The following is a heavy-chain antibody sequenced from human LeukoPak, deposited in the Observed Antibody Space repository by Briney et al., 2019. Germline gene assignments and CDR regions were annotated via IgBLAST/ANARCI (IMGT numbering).Heavy chain of an antibody. D-gene: IGHD2-15*01. Sequence: GGSLRLSCAASGFTFSSYAMRWVRQAPGKGLEWVSGISASGGSTYYADSVKGRFTISRDNSKNTLYLQMNNLRAEDTAVYYCARDLGYCSGDVCYPAWFDPWGQGTLVTVSS. CDR1: GFTFSSYA. CDR3: ARDLGYCSGDVCYPAWFDP. V-gene: IGHV3-23*01. CDR2: ISASGGST. J-gene: IGHJ5*02.